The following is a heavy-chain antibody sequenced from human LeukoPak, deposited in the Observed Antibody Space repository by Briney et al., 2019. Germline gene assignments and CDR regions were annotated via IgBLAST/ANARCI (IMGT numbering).Heavy chain of an antibody. V-gene: IGHV3-7*01. CDR1: GFAFSDYW. D-gene: IGHD5-12*01. Sequence: GGSLRLSCAASGFAFSDYWMTWVRQAPGKGLEWVAHINQDGSKEHYMDSVKARFTISRDNAKNSLSLQMNSLRAEDTAVYYCVRDGGVSGYDLLDYWGQGALVTVSS. CDR3: VRDGGVSGYDLLDY. J-gene: IGHJ4*02. CDR2: INQDGSKE.